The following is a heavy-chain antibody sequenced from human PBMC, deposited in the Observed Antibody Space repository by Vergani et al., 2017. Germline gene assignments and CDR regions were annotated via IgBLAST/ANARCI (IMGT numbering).Heavy chain of an antibody. J-gene: IGHJ3*02. CDR3: ARDINIVVVPAAIPHAFDI. CDR1: GYTFTSYG. V-gene: IGHV1-18*01. CDR2: ISAYNGNT. D-gene: IGHD2-2*01. Sequence: QVQLVQSGAEVKKPGASVKVSCKASGYTFTSYGISWVRQAPGQGLEWMGWISAYNGNTNYAQKLQGRVTMTTDTSTSTAYMELRSLRSDDTAVYYCARDINIVVVPAAIPHAFDIWGQGIMVTVS.